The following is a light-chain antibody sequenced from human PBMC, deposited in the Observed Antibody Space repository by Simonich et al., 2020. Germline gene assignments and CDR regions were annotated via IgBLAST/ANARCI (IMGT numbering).Light chain of an antibody. CDR1: SGSIASNY. CDR3: QSYDSSNYWV. CDR2: EDN. J-gene: IGLJ3*02. V-gene: IGLV6-57*03. Sequence: NFMLTQPHSVSESPGKTVTISCTRSSGSIASNYVQWYQQRPGSAHTTVIYEDNQRPAGVPNRVSGSIDSSSNSASLTSSGLKTEDEADYYCQSYDSSNYWVFGGGTKLTVL.